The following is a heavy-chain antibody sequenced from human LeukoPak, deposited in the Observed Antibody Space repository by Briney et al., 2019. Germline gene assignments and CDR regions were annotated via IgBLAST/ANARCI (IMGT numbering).Heavy chain of an antibody. V-gene: IGHV3-30-3*01. J-gene: IGHJ4*02. Sequence: GMSLRLSCAASGFTFSSYAMHWVRQAPGKGLEWVAVISYDGSNKYYADSVKGRFTISRDNSKNTLYLQMNSLRAEDTAVYYCARDPNRIAVAGFFDYWGQGTLVTVSS. D-gene: IGHD6-19*01. CDR3: ARDPNRIAVAGFFDY. CDR1: GFTFSSYA. CDR2: ISYDGSNK.